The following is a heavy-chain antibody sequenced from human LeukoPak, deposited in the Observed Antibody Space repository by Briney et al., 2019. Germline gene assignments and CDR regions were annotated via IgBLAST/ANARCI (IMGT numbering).Heavy chain of an antibody. Sequence: PSETLSLTCTVSGGSISSGYWSWIRQPPGKGLEWIGYTSYSDSTRYSPSLKSRVTMSIDTSMNQFSLKVTSVTAADTAVYYCARQAFDDYVWGSYRYDIDYWGQGTLVTVSS. D-gene: IGHD3-16*02. CDR3: ARQAFDDYVWGSYRYDIDY. J-gene: IGHJ4*02. CDR2: TSYSDST. V-gene: IGHV4-59*01. CDR1: GGSISSGY.